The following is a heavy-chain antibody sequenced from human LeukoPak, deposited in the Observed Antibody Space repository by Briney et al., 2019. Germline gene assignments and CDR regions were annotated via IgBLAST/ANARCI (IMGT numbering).Heavy chain of an antibody. CDR1: GGSISSYY. CDR3: ARVKEDFWSGYYAY. J-gene: IGHJ4*02. Sequence: SETLSLTCTVSGGSISSYYWSWIRQPPGKGLEWIGYIYYSGSTNYNPSLKSRVTISIDTSKDQFSLKLSSVTAADTAVYYCARVKEDFWSGYYAYWGQGTLVTVSS. D-gene: IGHD3-3*01. V-gene: IGHV4-59*01. CDR2: IYYSGST.